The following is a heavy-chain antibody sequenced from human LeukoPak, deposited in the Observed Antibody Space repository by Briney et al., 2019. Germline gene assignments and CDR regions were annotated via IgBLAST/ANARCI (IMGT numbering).Heavy chain of an antibody. CDR3: ARDQYGGPTYI. V-gene: IGHV4-39*07. CDR1: GGSISSSSYY. D-gene: IGHD4-23*01. CDR2: IYYSGSST. Sequence: KSSETLSLTCTVSGGSISSSSYYWGWIRQPPGKGLEWIGSIYYSGSSTYYNASLKSRVTISVDTSKNQFSLKLSSVTAADTAVYYCARDQYGGPTYIWGQGTMVTVSS. J-gene: IGHJ3*02.